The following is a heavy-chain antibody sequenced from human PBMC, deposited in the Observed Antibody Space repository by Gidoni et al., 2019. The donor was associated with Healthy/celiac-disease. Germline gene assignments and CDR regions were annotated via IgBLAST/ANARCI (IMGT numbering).Heavy chain of an antibody. V-gene: IGHV1-46*01. D-gene: IGHD2-15*01. CDR1: GYPFTSYY. J-gene: IGHJ6*02. CDR3: ARADIVVVVASYGMDV. Sequence: QVQLVQSGAEVKKPGASVKVSCKASGYPFTSYYMHWVRQAPGQGLEWMGIINPSGGSTSYAQKFQGRVTMTRDTSTSTVYMELSSLRSEDTAVYYCARADIVVVVASYGMDVWGQGTTVTVSS. CDR2: INPSGGST.